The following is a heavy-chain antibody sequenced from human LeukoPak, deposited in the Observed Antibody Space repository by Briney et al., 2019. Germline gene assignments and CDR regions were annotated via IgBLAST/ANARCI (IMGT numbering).Heavy chain of an antibody. V-gene: IGHV1-2*02. Sequence: GASVTVSCKASGYTFTGYYMHWVRQAPGQGLEWMGWINPNSGGTNYAQKFQGRVTMTRDTSISTAYMELSRLRSDDTAVYYCARSIAARPGGYYYYYMDVWGKGTTVTVSS. CDR1: GYTFTGYY. CDR3: ARSIAARPGGYYYYYMDV. D-gene: IGHD6-6*01. CDR2: INPNSGGT. J-gene: IGHJ6*03.